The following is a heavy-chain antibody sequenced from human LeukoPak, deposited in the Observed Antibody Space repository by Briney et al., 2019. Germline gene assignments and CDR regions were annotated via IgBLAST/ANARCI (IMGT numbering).Heavy chain of an antibody. CDR1: GFDFSAYD. V-gene: IGHV3-21*01. CDR2: ISSRSSYM. CDR3: ARTGTTFPIDY. D-gene: IGHD2/OR15-2a*01. J-gene: IGHJ4*02. Sequence: GGSLRLSCAASGFDFSAYDMNWVRQAPGKGLEWVSSISSRSSYMYFADSVKGRFTISRDNANNSLYLHMNSLRAEDTAVYYCARTGTTFPIDYWGQGTLVAVSS.